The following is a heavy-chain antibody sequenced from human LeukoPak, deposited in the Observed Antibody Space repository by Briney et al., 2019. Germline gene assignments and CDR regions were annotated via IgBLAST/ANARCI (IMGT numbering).Heavy chain of an antibody. V-gene: IGHV3-7*01. Sequence: GGSLRLSCAASGFTLSSYWMSWVRQAPGKGLEWVANIKQDGSAIYYVDSMKGRFTISRDNAKNSLYLQMNSLRAEDTAVYYCARCGVGVAAAAANCWGQGTLLTVSS. CDR1: GFTLSSYW. D-gene: IGHD6-13*01. J-gene: IGHJ4*02. CDR2: IKQDGSAI. CDR3: ARCGVGVAAAAANC.